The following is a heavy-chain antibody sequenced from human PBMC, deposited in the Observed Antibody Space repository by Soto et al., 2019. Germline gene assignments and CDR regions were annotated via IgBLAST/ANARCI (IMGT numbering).Heavy chain of an antibody. CDR1: GFTFSSYA. Sequence: GGSLRLSCAASGFTFSSYAMSWVRQAPGKGLEWVSAISGSGGSTYYADSVKGRFTISRDNSKNTLYLQMNSLRAKDTAVYYRAKDSQRWLQPRFDYWGQGTLVTVSS. CDR2: ISGSGGST. J-gene: IGHJ4*02. D-gene: IGHD5-12*01. CDR3: AKDSQRWLQPRFDY. V-gene: IGHV3-23*01.